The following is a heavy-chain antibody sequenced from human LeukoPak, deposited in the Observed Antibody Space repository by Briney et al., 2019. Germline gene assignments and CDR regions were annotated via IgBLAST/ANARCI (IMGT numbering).Heavy chain of an antibody. CDR2: IYPGDSDT. CDR1: GYSFTSYW. Sequence: GESLKISCKGSGYSFTSYWIGWVRQMPGKGLEWMGIIYPGDSDTGYSPSFQGQVTISADKSISTAYLQWSSLKASDTAMYYCARQGCSSTSCYGPSGVNYWGQGTLVTVSS. CDR3: ARQGCSSTSCYGPSGVNY. J-gene: IGHJ4*02. D-gene: IGHD2-2*01. V-gene: IGHV5-51*01.